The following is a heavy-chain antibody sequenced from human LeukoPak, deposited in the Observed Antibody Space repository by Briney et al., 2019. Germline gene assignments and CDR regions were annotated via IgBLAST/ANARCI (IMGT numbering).Heavy chain of an antibody. CDR2: IYYSGST. CDR1: GGSISSYY. CDR3: ARVPPARGPSGSFDP. J-gene: IGHJ5*02. D-gene: IGHD1-26*01. V-gene: IGHV4-59*01. Sequence: SETLSLTCTVSGGSISSYYWSWIRQPPGKGLEWIGYIYYSGSTNYNPSLKSRVTISVDTSKNQFSLKLSSVTAADTAVYYCARVPPARGPSGSFDPWGQGTLVTVSS.